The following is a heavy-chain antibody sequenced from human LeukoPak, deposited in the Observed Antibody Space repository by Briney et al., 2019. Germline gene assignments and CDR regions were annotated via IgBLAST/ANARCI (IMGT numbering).Heavy chain of an antibody. CDR3: ARAGYSYGGNYYYMDV. V-gene: IGHV4-59*08. CDR1: GGSISSYY. J-gene: IGHJ6*03. Sequence: PSETLSLTCTVSGGSISSYYWSWIRQPPGKGLEWIGYIYYSGSTNYNPSLKSRVTISVDTSKNQFSLKLSSVTAADTAVYCCARAGYSYGGNYYYMDVWGKGTTVTVSS. CDR2: IYYSGST. D-gene: IGHD5-18*01.